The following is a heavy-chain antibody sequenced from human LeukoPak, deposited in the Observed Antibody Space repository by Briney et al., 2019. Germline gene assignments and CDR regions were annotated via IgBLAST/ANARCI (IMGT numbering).Heavy chain of an antibody. Sequence: GGSLRLSCAASGFTFSSYGMHWVRQAPGKGLEWAAVISYDGSNKYYADSVKGRFTISRDNSKNTLYLQMNSLRAEDTAVYYCARRWLQLYAFDIRGQGTMVTVSS. J-gene: IGHJ3*02. CDR1: GFTFSSYG. CDR2: ISYDGSNK. D-gene: IGHD5-24*01. V-gene: IGHV3-30*03. CDR3: ARRWLQLYAFDI.